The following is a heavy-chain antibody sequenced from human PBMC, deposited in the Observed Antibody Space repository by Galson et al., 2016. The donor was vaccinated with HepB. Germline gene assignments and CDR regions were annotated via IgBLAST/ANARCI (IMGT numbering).Heavy chain of an antibody. CDR3: AGTYSTSWHARSEFDP. Sequence: SVKVSCKASEFTFTSSAVQWVRQTRGQRLEWIGWIVVGSGHRNYAQKFQERVTITRDMSTSTAYMELSSLRSEDTAVYYCAGTYSTSWHARSEFDPWGQGTLVTVSS. CDR2: IVVGSGHR. J-gene: IGHJ5*02. CDR1: EFTFTSSA. V-gene: IGHV1-58*01. D-gene: IGHD6-13*01.